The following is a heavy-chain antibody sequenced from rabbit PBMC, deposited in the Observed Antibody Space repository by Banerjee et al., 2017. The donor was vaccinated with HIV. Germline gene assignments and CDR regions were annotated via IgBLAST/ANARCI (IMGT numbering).Heavy chain of an antibody. CDR2: IVNGDASV. CDR1: GFSFSTNY. J-gene: IGHJ4*01. Sequence: EESGGDLVKPGASLTLTCTASGFSFSTNYHMCWVRQAPGKGPEWIACIVNGDASVFHATWVNGRFTISRSTSLNTVTLQMTSLTAADTATYFCARDPSYDDHGDSLYYFDLWGPGTLVTVS. D-gene: IGHD2-1*01. V-gene: IGHV1S47*01. CDR3: ARDPSYDDHGDSLYYFDL.